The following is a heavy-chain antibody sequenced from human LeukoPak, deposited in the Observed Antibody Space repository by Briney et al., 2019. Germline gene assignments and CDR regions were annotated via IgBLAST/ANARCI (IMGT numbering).Heavy chain of an antibody. Sequence: PSETLSLTCTFSGGSISSYYWSWIRQPAGKGLEWIGRIQTSGSTNYNPSLKSRVTMSVDTSKNQVSLKLSSVTAADTAVYYCARDLRYYYDSSGWTDYWGQGTLVTVSS. CDR2: IQTSGST. CDR1: GGSISSYY. J-gene: IGHJ4*02. D-gene: IGHD3-22*01. CDR3: ARDLRYYYDSSGWTDY. V-gene: IGHV4-4*07.